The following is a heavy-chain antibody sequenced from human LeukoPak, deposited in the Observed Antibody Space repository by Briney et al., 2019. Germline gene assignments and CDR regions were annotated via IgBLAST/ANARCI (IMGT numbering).Heavy chain of an antibody. CDR2: ISYDGSNK. D-gene: IGHD5-18*01. CDR1: GFTFSSYA. CDR3: ARVPDTAMADY. Sequence: PGGSLRLSCAASGFTFSSYAMHWVRQAPGKGLEWVAVISYDGSNKYYADSVKGRFTISRDNSKNTLYLQMNSLRAEDTAVYHCARVPDTAMADYWGQGTLVTVSS. V-gene: IGHV3-30-3*01. J-gene: IGHJ4*02.